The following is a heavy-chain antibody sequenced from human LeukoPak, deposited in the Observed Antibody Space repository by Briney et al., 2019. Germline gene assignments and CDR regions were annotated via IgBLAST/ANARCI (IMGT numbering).Heavy chain of an antibody. D-gene: IGHD3-3*01. CDR3: ARGSVSIFGVVDYYFDY. CDR1: GFTFSSYS. CDR2: ISSSSSYI. J-gene: IGHJ4*02. Sequence: GGSLRLSCAASGFTFSSYSMNWVRQAPGKGLEWVSSISSSSSYIYYADSVKGRFTISRDNAKNSLYLQMNSLRAEDTAVYYCARGSVSIFGVVDYYFDYWGQGTLVTVSS. V-gene: IGHV3-21*01.